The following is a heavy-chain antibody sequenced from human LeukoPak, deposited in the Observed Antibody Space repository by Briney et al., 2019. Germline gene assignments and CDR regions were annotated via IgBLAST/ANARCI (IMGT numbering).Heavy chain of an antibody. CDR1: GFTVSSNY. J-gene: IGHJ4*02. CDR3: ANGYSSTWYNY. Sequence: GGSLRLSCAASGFTVSSNYMSWVHQAPGKGLEWVSVIYSGGSTYYADSVKGRFTISRDNSKNTLYLQMNSLRAEDTAVYYCANGYSSTWYNYWGQGTLVTVSS. D-gene: IGHD6-13*01. V-gene: IGHV3-53*01. CDR2: IYSGGST.